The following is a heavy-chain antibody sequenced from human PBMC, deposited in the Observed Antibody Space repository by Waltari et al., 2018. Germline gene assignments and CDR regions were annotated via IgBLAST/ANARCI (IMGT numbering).Heavy chain of an antibody. V-gene: IGHV3-21*01. J-gene: IGHJ4*02. D-gene: IGHD2-21*02. CDR1: AFPYSSYS. CDR2: ISSSSSYI. Sequence: EVQLVESGGGLVKPGGSLRLSCAAPAFPYSSYSMNGDRQAPGKGLEWVSSISSSSSYIYYADSVKGRFTISRDNAKNSLYLQMNSLRAEDTAVYYCARDPSTVVTRFDYWGQGTLVTVSS. CDR3: ARDPSTVVTRFDY.